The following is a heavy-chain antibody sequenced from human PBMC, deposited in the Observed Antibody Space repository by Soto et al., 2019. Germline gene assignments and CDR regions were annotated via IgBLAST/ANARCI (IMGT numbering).Heavy chain of an antibody. Sequence: GGSLRLSCAASGFTFSSYGMHWVRQAPGKGLEWVAVIWYDGSNKYYADSVKGRFTISRDNSKNTLYLQMNSLRAEDTAVYYCAREPAAMGPYYYGMDVWGQGTTVTVSS. V-gene: IGHV3-33*01. CDR2: IWYDGSNK. J-gene: IGHJ6*02. CDR3: AREPAAMGPYYYGMDV. CDR1: GFTFSSYG. D-gene: IGHD2-2*01.